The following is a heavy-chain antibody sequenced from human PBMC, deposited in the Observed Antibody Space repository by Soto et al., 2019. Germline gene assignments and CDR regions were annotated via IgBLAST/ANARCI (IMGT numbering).Heavy chain of an antibody. Sequence: QVQLVQSGAEVKKPGSSVKVSCKASGGTFSSYAISWVRQAPGQGLEWMGGIIHISGTANYAQKFQGRVTITADESTSTAYMELSSLRSEDTAVYYCARSQGSSTSLEIYYYYYDGMDVWGQGTTVTVSS. J-gene: IGHJ6*02. CDR1: GGTFSSYA. D-gene: IGHD2-2*01. CDR3: ARSQGSSTSLEIYYYYYDGMDV. V-gene: IGHV1-69*01. CDR2: IIHISGTA.